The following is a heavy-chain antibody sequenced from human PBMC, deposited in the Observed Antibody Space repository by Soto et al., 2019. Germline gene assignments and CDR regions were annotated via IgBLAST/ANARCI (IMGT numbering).Heavy chain of an antibody. D-gene: IGHD6-6*01. J-gene: IGHJ5*02. CDR3: ARDVGIAARGPPAGFDP. CDR2: IIPIFGTA. V-gene: IGHV1-69*06. Sequence: QVQLVQSGAEVKKPGSSVKVSCKASGGTFSSYAISWVRQAPGQGLEWMGGIIPIFGTANYAQKFQGRVTITADKSTSTAYMELSSLRSEDTAVYYCARDVGIAARGPPAGFDPWGQGTLVTVSS. CDR1: GGTFSSYA.